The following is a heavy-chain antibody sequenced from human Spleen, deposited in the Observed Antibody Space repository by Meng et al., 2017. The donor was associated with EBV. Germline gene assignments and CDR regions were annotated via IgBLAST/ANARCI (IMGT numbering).Heavy chain of an antibody. J-gene: IGHJ5*01. CDR3: ATAVRDGYKFDS. V-gene: IGHV4-61*01. CDR2: IYYIRTT. D-gene: IGHD5-24*01. CDR1: GDSVRSYIVH. Sequence: QVDIRESALGSLMSSATLALTSPVPGDSVRSYIVHWTWILRSPEKGLEWFVYIYYIRTTNYNTPLKSRLTISVDTSKNQFSLMMPSVTAADATVYYCATAVRDGYKFDSWGHGALVTVSS.